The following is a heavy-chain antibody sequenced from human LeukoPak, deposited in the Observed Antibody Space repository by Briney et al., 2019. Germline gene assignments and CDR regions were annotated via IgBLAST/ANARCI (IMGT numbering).Heavy chain of an antibody. CDR1: GFTFSSYA. CDR2: ISGSGGST. Sequence: PGGSLRLSCAASGFTFSSYAMRWVRQAPGKGLEWVSAISGSGGSTYYADSVKGLFTSPRDNSKNTLYLQMNSLRAEGTAVYSCAKDGSSGQNWGQGTLVTVSS. CDR3: AKDGSSGQN. J-gene: IGHJ4*02. D-gene: IGHD3-22*01. V-gene: IGHV3-23*01.